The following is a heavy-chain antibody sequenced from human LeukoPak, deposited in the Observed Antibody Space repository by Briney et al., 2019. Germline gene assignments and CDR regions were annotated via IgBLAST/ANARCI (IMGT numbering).Heavy chain of an antibody. CDR2: ISGSGGST. CDR1: GFIFSQHS. CDR3: AKDRNYDSSGYYPF. V-gene: IGHV3-23*01. J-gene: IGHJ4*02. D-gene: IGHD3-22*01. Sequence: PGGSLRLSCATSGFIFSQHSMGWVRQAPGKGLEWVSAISGSGGSTYYADSVKGRFTISRDNSKNTLFLQVNSLRAEDTAVYYCAKDRNYDSSGYYPFWGQGTLVTVSS.